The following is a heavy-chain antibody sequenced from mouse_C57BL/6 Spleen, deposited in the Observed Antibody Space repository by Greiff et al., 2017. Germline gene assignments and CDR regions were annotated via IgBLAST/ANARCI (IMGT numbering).Heavy chain of an antibody. CDR1: GYTFTSYW. D-gene: IGHD1-1*01. CDR2: IDPSDSYT. CDR3: ARKGITTVVATD. J-gene: IGHJ2*01. V-gene: IGHV1-69*02. Sequence: QVQLQQPGAELVKPGASVKMSCKASGYTFTSYWITWVKQRPGQGLEWIGEIDPSDSYTNYNQKFKGKATLTVDTSSSTAYMQLSSLTSEDSAVYYCARKGITTVVATDWGQGTTLTVSS.